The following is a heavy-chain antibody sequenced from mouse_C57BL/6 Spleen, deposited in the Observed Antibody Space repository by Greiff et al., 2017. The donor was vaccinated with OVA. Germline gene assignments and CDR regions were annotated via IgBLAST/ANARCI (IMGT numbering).Heavy chain of an antibody. J-gene: IGHJ4*01. CDR2: IDPSDSYT. CDR1: GYTFTSYW. Sequence: QVQLQQPGAELVMPGASVKLSCKASGYTFTSYWMHWVKQRPGQGLEWIGEIDPSDSYTNYNQKFKGKSTLTVDKSSSPAYMQLSSLTSEDSAVYYCASQSEGDYSTHYYAMDYWGQGTSVTVSS. D-gene: IGHD2-5*01. V-gene: IGHV1-69*01. CDR3: ASQSEGDYSTHYYAMDY.